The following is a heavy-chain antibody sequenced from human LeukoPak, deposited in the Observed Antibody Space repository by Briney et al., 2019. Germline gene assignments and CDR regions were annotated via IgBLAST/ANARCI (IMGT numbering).Heavy chain of an antibody. J-gene: IGHJ4*02. CDR3: ARGGVYSSSWPYDY. Sequence: SETLSLTCTVSGGSISSYYWSWIRQPPGKGLEWIGYMYYSGRTNYNPSRKSRVTISIDTSRNQFSLKLSSVTAADTAVYYCARGGVYSSSWPYDYWGQGTLVTVSS. CDR1: GGSISSYY. CDR2: MYYSGRT. V-gene: IGHV4-59*12. D-gene: IGHD6-13*01.